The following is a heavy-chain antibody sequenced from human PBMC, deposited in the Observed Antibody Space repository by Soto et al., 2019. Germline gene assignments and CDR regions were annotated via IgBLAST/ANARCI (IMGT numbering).Heavy chain of an antibody. CDR1: GGSISGSYYY. CDR3: ATSQKGYNWNYFDD. CDR2: VFYTGFT. J-gene: IGHJ4*02. Sequence: QLQLQESGPGLVKPSETLSLTCAVSGGSISGSYYYWAWLRQSPGKGPEWIGSVFYTGFTSYNPYLDSRVSVSVDTSKSQFYLKLSAVTAADTAVYYCATSQKGYNWNYFDDWGQGALVTVSS. D-gene: IGHD1-20*01. V-gene: IGHV4-39*01.